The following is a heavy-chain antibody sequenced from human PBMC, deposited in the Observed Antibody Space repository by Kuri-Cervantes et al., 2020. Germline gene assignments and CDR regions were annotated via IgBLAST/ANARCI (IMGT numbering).Heavy chain of an antibody. D-gene: IGHD3-22*01. J-gene: IGHJ4*02. CDR3: ARTYYYDGSGYYFGY. Sequence: GESLKISCAASGSTFDDYGMSWVRQAPGKGLEWVSGINWNGGSTGYADSVKGRFTISRDNAKNSLYLQMNSLRVEDTALYYCARTYYYDGSGYYFGYWGQGTLVTVSS. CDR1: GSTFDDYG. CDR2: INWNGGST. V-gene: IGHV3-20*04.